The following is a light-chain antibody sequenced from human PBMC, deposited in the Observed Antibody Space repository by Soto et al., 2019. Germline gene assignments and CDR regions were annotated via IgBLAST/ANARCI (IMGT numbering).Light chain of an antibody. V-gene: IGLV4-69*01. CDR3: QTWGTGFQV. Sequence: QAVLTQSPSASASLGASVKLTCTLSSGHSSYAIAWHQMQPGKGPRYLMDLNNDGSHTKGDGIPDRFSGSSSGAERYLIISSLQSEDEADYSWQTWGTGFQVFGGGTNVTVL. CDR2: LNNDGSH. CDR1: SGHSSYA. J-gene: IGLJ2*01.